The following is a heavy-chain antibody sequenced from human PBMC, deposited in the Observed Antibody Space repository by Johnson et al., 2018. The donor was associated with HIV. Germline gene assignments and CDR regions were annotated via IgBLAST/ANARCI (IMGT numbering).Heavy chain of an antibody. CDR3: AKSLPGYDACDI. V-gene: IGHV3-30*04. J-gene: IGHJ3*02. Sequence: QVQLVESGGGVVQPGRSLRLSCAASGFTFSSYAMHWVRQAPGKGLEWVAVISYDGGNKYYADSVKGRFTISRDNSKNTLYLQMNSLRSEDTAVYSCAKSLPGYDACDIWGQGTMVTVSS. D-gene: IGHD5-12*01. CDR1: GFTFSSYA. CDR2: ISYDGGNK.